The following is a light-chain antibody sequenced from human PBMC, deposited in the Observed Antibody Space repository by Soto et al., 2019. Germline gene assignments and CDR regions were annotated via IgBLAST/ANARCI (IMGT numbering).Light chain of an antibody. Sequence: AIRMTQSPSSFSASTGDRVTITCRASQGIGSYLAWFQQKSGTAPQLLIYAASTLQSGIPSRFSGSGSGTDFTITISCLQSEDFATYYCQQYYNFPFTFGQGTKLEVK. CDR3: QQYYNFPFT. CDR2: AAS. V-gene: IGKV1-8*01. J-gene: IGKJ2*01. CDR1: QGIGSY.